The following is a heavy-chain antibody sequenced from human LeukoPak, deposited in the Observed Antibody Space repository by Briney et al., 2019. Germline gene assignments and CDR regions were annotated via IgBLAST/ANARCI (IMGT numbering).Heavy chain of an antibody. J-gene: IGHJ6*03. CDR3: TRVEETATTAAIIRKYSYYYYYMDV. CDR2: ISSSSSYI. Sequence: GGSLRLSCAASGFTFSSYSMNWVRQAPGKGLEWVSSISSSSSYIYYADSVKGRFTISRDNAKNSLYLQMNRLRAEDTAVYYCTRVEETATTAAIIRKYSYYYYYMDVWGKGNTVTVSS. D-gene: IGHD4-11*01. CDR1: GFTFSSYS. V-gene: IGHV3-21*01.